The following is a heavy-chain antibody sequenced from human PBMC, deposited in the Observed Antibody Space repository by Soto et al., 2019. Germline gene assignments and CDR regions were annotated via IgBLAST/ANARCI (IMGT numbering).Heavy chain of an antibody. V-gene: IGHV3-7*01. Sequence: SLRLSCAASGFTFSSYWMCWVRQAPGKGLEWVANIKQDGSEKYYVDSVKGRFTISRDNAKNSLYLQMNSLRAEDTAVYYCARAPMSSSFYYYYYYGMDVWGQGTTVTVSS. CDR2: IKQDGSEK. CDR1: GFTFSSYW. J-gene: IGHJ6*02. D-gene: IGHD6-6*01. CDR3: ARAPMSSSFYYYYYYGMDV.